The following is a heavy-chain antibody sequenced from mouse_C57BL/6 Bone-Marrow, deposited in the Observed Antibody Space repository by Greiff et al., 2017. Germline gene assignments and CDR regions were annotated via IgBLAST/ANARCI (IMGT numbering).Heavy chain of an antibody. Sequence: EVQLQQSVAELVRPGASVKLSCTASGFNIKNTYMHWVKQRPEQGLEWIGRIDPANGNTKYAPKFQGKATITADTSSNTAYLQLSSLTSADPAIXSCARGCPPYCDYDEDDMDYWGQGTSVTVSS. J-gene: IGHJ4*01. CDR3: ARGCPPYCDYDEDDMDY. CDR2: IDPANGNT. CDR1: GFNIKNTY. D-gene: IGHD2-4*01. V-gene: IGHV14-3*01.